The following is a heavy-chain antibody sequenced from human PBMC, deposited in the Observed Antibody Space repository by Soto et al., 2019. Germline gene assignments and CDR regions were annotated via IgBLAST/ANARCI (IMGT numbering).Heavy chain of an antibody. CDR1: GGTFSTYV. J-gene: IGHJ4*02. Sequence: QEQLVQSGAEVKNPGSAVKVSCKTSGGTFSTYVFNWVRQAPGQGLEWMGGIIPTFSAANYAQKFQGRVTITADESTSTVYMEVSSLRSEDTAVYYCATMGSGYTYGCIVWGQGTLVTVSS. D-gene: IGHD5-18*01. CDR2: IIPTFSAA. CDR3: ATMGSGYTYGCIV. V-gene: IGHV1-69*01.